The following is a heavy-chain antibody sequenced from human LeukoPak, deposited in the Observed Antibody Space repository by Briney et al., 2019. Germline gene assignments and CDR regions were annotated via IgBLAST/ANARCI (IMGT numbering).Heavy chain of an antibody. CDR3: ARAERRINLARGVFGSHFDS. CDR2: IDHSGRT. D-gene: IGHD3-10*01. J-gene: IGHJ5*01. V-gene: IGHV4-34*01. CDR1: GGSSSRPF. Sequence: SETLSLTCAVSGGSSSRPFWSWIRQTPGKGLEWIGEIDHSGRTDYNPSLEGRVTMSVDTSKNQFSLRLTSVTAADTAVYFCARAERRINLARGVFGSHFDSWGQEPWSASPQ.